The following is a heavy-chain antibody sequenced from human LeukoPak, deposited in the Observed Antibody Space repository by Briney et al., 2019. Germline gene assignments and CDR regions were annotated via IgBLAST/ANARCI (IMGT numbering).Heavy chain of an antibody. Sequence: PGGSLRLSCAASGFTFSSYGMHWVRQAPGKGLGWVAVISYDGSNKYYADSVKGRFTISRDNSKNTLYLQMNSLRAGDTAVYYCAKDGRYYGMDVWGQGTTVTVSS. CDR1: GFTFSSYG. J-gene: IGHJ6*02. V-gene: IGHV3-30*18. CDR3: AKDGRYYGMDV. CDR2: ISYDGSNK. D-gene: IGHD1-1*01.